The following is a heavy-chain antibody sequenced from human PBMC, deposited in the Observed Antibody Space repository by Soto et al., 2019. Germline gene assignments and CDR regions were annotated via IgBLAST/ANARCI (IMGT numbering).Heavy chain of an antibody. CDR2: IKSKTDGGTT. CDR1: GFTFSNAW. Sequence: GGSLRLSCAASGFTFSNAWMSWVCQAPGKGLEWVGRIKSKTDGGTTDYAAPVKGRFTISRDDSKNTLYLQMNSLKTEDTAVYYCTRFEFEQLHYYMDVWGKGTTVTVSS. CDR3: TRFEFEQLHYYMDV. J-gene: IGHJ6*03. V-gene: IGHV3-15*01. D-gene: IGHD6-13*01.